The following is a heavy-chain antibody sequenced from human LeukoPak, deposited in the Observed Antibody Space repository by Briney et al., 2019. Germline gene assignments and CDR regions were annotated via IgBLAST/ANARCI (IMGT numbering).Heavy chain of an antibody. CDR2: IIPIFGTA. CDR3: ARVARDGNRVFYFDY. V-gene: IGHV1-69*13. J-gene: IGHJ4*02. D-gene: IGHD5-24*01. CDR1: GGTFSSYA. Sequence: SVKVSCKASGGTFSSYAISWVRQAPGQGLEWMGGIIPIFGTANYAQKFQGRVTITADGSTSTAYMELSSLRSEDTAVYYCARVARDGNRVFYFDYWGQGTLVTVSS.